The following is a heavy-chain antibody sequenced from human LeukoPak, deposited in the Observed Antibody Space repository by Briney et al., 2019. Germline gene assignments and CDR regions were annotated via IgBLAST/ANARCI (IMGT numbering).Heavy chain of an antibody. CDR3: ARATLDIVGATRTFDY. Sequence: PGGSLRLSCAASGFTFSSYWMHWVRQAPGEGLVSVSRINSDGTSTTYADSVKGRFTISRDNARNTLYMQMNSLRAEDTAVYYCARATLDIVGATRTFDYWGQGTLVTVSS. CDR2: INSDGTST. J-gene: IGHJ4*02. CDR1: GFTFSSYW. D-gene: IGHD2-2*03. V-gene: IGHV3-74*01.